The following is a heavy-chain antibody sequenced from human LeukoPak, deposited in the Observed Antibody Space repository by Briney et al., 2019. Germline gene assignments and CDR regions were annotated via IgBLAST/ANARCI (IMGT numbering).Heavy chain of an antibody. Sequence: SETLSLTCTVSGGSISSSSYYWGWIRQPPGKGLEWIGSIYYSGSTYYNPSLKSRVTISVDTSKNQFSLKLSSVTAADTAVYYCARHISSSSDYFDYWGQGTLVTVSS. D-gene: IGHD6-6*01. V-gene: IGHV4-39*01. CDR3: ARHISSSSDYFDY. J-gene: IGHJ4*02. CDR1: GGSISSSSYY. CDR2: IYYSGST.